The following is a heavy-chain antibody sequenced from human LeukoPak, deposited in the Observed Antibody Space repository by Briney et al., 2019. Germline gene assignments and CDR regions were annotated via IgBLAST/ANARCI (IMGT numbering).Heavy chain of an antibody. Sequence: GGSLRLSCAASGFTGSSKYMSWVRQAPGKGLEWVANMKQDGSEKYYVDSVKGRFTISRDNAKNSLYLQMNSLRAEDTAVYYCARDGYSGYDSPAYWYFDLWGRGTLVTVSS. CDR1: GFTGSSKY. J-gene: IGHJ2*01. CDR3: ARDGYSGYDSPAYWYFDL. V-gene: IGHV3-7*01. D-gene: IGHD5-12*01. CDR2: MKQDGSEK.